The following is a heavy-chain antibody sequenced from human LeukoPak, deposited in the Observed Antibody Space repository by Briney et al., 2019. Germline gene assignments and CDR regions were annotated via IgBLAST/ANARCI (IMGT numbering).Heavy chain of an antibody. CDR3: AREYDSSWPS. CDR1: GFSFRTYA. Sequence: GGSLRLSCAASGFSFRTYAMSWVRQAPGKGLEWVSAISDNSGRTYYADSVKGRFAISRDNSKNTLFVQMNSLRAEDTAVYYCAREYDSSWPSWGQGTLVTVSS. V-gene: IGHV3-23*01. CDR2: ISDNSGRT. D-gene: IGHD3-22*01. J-gene: IGHJ5*02.